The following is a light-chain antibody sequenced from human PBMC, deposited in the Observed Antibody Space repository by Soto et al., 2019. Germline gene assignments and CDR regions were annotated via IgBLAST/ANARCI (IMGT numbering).Light chain of an antibody. J-gene: IGKJ1*01. CDR3: QHYATSLTT. V-gene: IGKV3-20*01. CDR1: QSVTSNY. Sequence: EIVMTQSPATLSVSQGERATLSCGASQSVTSNYLAWYQQKPGQAPRLLIYGSSTRATGIPDRFTGSGSGTDFTLTISRLEPEDFAVYYCQHYATSLTTFGQGTKVDIK. CDR2: GSS.